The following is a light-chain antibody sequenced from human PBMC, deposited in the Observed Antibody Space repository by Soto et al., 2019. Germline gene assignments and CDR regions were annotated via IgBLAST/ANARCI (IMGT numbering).Light chain of an antibody. Sequence: DIVMTQPPLSLPVTSGEPASISCRSSQSLLNSDDRNTYLDWYLQKPGQSPRLLIYTVSYRASGVPDRFSGSGSGTDFTLKISRVEAEDVGVYFCPQYNNWPFSFGQGTRLEVK. J-gene: IGKJ5*01. CDR2: TVS. CDR1: QSLLNSDDRNTY. V-gene: IGKV2-40*01. CDR3: PQYNNWPFS.